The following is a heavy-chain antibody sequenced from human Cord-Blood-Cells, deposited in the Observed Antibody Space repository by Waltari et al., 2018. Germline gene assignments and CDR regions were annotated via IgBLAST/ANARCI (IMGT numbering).Heavy chain of an antibody. V-gene: IGHV4-34*01. D-gene: IGHD2-15*01. Sequence: QVQLQQWGAGLLKPSETLSLTCAVYGGSSSGYYWSWIRQPPGKGLEWLGEINHSGSTNYNPSLKSRVTISVDTSKNQFSLKLSSVTAADTAVYYCARGAYCSGGSCYWIDYWGQGTLVTVSS. J-gene: IGHJ4*02. CDR1: GGSSSGYY. CDR3: ARGAYCSGGSCYWIDY. CDR2: INHSGST.